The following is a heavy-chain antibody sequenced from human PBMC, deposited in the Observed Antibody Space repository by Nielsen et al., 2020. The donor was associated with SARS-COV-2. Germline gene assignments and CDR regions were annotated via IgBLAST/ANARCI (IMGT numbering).Heavy chain of an antibody. D-gene: IGHD3-3*01. Sequence: GESLKISCAASGSTFANYGIHWVRQVAGRGLEWVAIVSRDGSDTFYVDSVKGRFTISRDNSKNTVYLQMNSLRAEDTAVYHCAKDVWSGAHQIGPDYWGQGTLVTVSS. J-gene: IGHJ4*02. CDR1: GSTFANYG. CDR2: VSRDGSDT. V-gene: IGHV3-30*18. CDR3: AKDVWSGAHQIGPDY.